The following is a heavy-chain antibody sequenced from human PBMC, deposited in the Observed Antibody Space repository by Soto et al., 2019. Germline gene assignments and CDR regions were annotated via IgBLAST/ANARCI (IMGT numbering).Heavy chain of an antibody. V-gene: IGHV3-21*04. J-gene: IGHJ4*02. Sequence: EVQLVESGGGLVKPGRSLRLTCEASGFTFSSDSMHWVRQAPGKGLEWVSSINSGGTQIYYADSVKGRFSISRDTVKRSLFLQMNSLRVEDTGVYFCARGSTTVIYLGFDYWGQGALLSVS. CDR2: INSGGTQI. CDR3: ARGSTTVIYLGFDY. D-gene: IGHD4-17*01. CDR1: GFTFSSDS.